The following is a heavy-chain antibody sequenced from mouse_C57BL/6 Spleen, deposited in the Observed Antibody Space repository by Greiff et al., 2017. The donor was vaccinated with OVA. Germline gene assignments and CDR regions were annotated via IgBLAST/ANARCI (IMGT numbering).Heavy chain of an antibody. Sequence: QVQLQQSGPELVKPGASVKISCKASGYAFSSSWMNWVKQRPGQGLEWIGRIYPGDGDTNYNVKFKGKATLTADKSSSTAYMQLSSLTSEDSAVYFCAPYDDETGFADWGQGTLVTVSA. J-gene: IGHJ3*01. CDR2: IYPGDGDT. D-gene: IGHD2-4*01. V-gene: IGHV1-82*01. CDR3: APYDDETGFAD. CDR1: GYAFSSSW.